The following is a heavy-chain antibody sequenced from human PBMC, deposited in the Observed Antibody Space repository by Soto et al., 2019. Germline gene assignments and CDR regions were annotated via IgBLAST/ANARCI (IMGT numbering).Heavy chain of an antibody. Sequence: EVQLLESGGGLVQPGGSLRLSCAASGFTFSSFAMSWVRQAPGKGLEWVSAISGSGGSTYYADSVKGRFTISRDNSKNTLYLQMNSLRAEDTAVYYCAKDTYYYDSSDYTYFDYWGQGTLVTVSS. V-gene: IGHV3-23*01. CDR3: AKDTYYYDSSDYTYFDY. CDR1: GFTFSSFA. D-gene: IGHD3-22*01. J-gene: IGHJ4*02. CDR2: ISGSGGST.